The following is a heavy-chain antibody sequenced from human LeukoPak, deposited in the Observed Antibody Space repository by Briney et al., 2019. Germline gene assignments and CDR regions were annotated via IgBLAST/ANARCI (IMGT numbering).Heavy chain of an antibody. J-gene: IGHJ4*02. CDR1: GFTFNNYA. D-gene: IGHD3-22*01. CDR2: ISGSGGST. Sequence: GGSLRLSCAASGFTFNNYAMSWVRQAPGKGLEWVSAISGSGGSTYYADSVKGRFTISRDNSKNTLYLQMNSLRAEDTAVYYCAKDLRITMIVGYYFDYWGQGTLVTVSS. V-gene: IGHV3-23*01. CDR3: AKDLRITMIVGYYFDY.